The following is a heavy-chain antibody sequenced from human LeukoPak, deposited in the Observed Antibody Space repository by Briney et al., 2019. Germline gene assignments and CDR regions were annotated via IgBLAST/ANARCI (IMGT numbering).Heavy chain of an antibody. CDR3: ARGPHTGVNYYDSSGYYY. V-gene: IGHV4-39*07. D-gene: IGHD3-22*01. J-gene: IGHJ4*02. CDR2: IYYRGDT. CDR1: GGSISSSSYY. Sequence: SETLSLTCTVSGGSISSSSYYWGWIRQPPGKGLEWIGSIYYRGDTYYNPSLKSRVTISVDTSKNQFSLKLSSVTAADTAVYYCARGPHTGVNYYDSSGYYYWGQGTLVTVSS.